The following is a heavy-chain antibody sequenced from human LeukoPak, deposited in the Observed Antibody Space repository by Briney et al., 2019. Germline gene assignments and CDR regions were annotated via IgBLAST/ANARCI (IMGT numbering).Heavy chain of an antibody. CDR2: IYYSGST. D-gene: IGHD6-13*01. Sequence: SETLSLTCTVSGGSISSGDYYWSWIRQPPGKGLEWIGYIYYSGSTNYNPSLKSRVTISVDTSKNQFSLKLSSVTAADTAVYYCARLADSSSFDYWGQGTLVTVSS. J-gene: IGHJ4*02. CDR1: GGSISSGDYY. CDR3: ARLADSSSFDY. V-gene: IGHV4-61*08.